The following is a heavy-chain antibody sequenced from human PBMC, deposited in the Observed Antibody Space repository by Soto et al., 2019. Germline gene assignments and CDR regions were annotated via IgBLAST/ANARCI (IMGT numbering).Heavy chain of an antibody. J-gene: IGHJ5*02. CDR2: VNRGASSL. CDR1: GFSLSDHG. D-gene: IGHD3-16*01. V-gene: IGHV3-48*02. Sequence: SLRLSCAASGFSLSDHGVNWVRQAPGKGLEWISSVNRGASSLYYAESVKGRFTMSRDDAKNSVYLQMNSLRDEDTAVYYCARQINWRDGGAWGQGXLVTVSS. CDR3: ARQINWRDGGA.